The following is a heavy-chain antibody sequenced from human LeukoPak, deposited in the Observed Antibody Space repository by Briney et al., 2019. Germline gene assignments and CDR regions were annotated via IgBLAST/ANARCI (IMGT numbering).Heavy chain of an antibody. CDR3: ARERRYCSGDNCYSGHDY. V-gene: IGHV3-53*01. CDR2: IHSGGNK. J-gene: IGHJ4*02. D-gene: IGHD2-15*01. Sequence: PGGSLRLSCAVSGFTVSSNYMSWVRQAPGKGLEWVSLIHSGGNKDYEDSLKDRVTISRDNSKNMVNLQINSLRPEDTAVYYCARERRYCSGDNCYSGHDYWGQGTLVIVSS. CDR1: GFTVSSNY.